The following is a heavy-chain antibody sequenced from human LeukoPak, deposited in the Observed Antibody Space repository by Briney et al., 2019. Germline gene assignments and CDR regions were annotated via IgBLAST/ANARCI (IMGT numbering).Heavy chain of an antibody. V-gene: IGHV3-9*01. CDR3: AKDQYSRSWYYFDY. CDR2: ISRNSGSI. CDR1: GFTFDDYA. Sequence: GRSLRLSCAPSGFTFDDYAMHWVRQAPGKGLEWVSGISRNSGSIVYADSVKVRFTISRDNAKNSMYLQMNSLRAEDTALYYCAKDQYSRSWYYFDYWGQGTLVTVSS. D-gene: IGHD6-13*01. J-gene: IGHJ4*02.